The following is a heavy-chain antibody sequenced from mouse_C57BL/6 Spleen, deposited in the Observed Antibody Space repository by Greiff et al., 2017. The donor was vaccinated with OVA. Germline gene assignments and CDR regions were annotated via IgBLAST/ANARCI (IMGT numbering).Heavy chain of an antibody. V-gene: IGHV1-82*01. CDR2: IYPGDGDT. J-gene: IGHJ2*01. Sequence: LVESGPELVKPGASVKISCKASGYAFSSSWMNWVKQRPGKGLEWIGRIYPGDGDTNYNGKFKGKATLTADKSSSTAYMQLSSLTSEDSAVYFCARWNYGSSYFDYWGQGTTLTVSS. CDR3: ARWNYGSSYFDY. D-gene: IGHD1-1*01. CDR1: GYAFSSSW.